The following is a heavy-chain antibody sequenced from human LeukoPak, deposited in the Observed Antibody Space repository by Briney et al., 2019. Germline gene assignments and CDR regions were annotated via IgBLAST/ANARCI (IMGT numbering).Heavy chain of an antibody. J-gene: IGHJ4*02. Sequence: GGSLRLSCAASGFTFSSYAMSWVRQAPGKGLEWVSAISGSGGSTYYADSVKGRFTISRDNSKNTLYLQMNGLRAEDTAVYYCAKRYYDILTGYFDYWGQGTLVTVSS. D-gene: IGHD3-9*01. CDR2: ISGSGGST. CDR3: AKRYYDILTGYFDY. V-gene: IGHV3-23*01. CDR1: GFTFSSYA.